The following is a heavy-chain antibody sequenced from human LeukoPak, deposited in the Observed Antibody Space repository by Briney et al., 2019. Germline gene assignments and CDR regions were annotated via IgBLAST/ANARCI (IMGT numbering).Heavy chain of an antibody. J-gene: IGHJ4*02. CDR3: ARDAGHYFWYFDY. Sequence: SETLSLTCTVSGYSISSGYYWGWIRQPPGKGLEWIGYISHRGTTYYNPSLKSRVTISVDTSKNQFSLRLSSVTAADTAVYYCARDAGHYFWYFDYWGQGTLVTVSS. CDR2: ISHRGTT. D-gene: IGHD3-3*01. CDR1: GYSISSGYY. V-gene: IGHV4-38-2*02.